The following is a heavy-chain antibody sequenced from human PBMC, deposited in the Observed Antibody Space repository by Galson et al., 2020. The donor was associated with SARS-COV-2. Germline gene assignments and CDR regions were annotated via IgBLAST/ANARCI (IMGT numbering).Heavy chain of an antibody. J-gene: IGHJ5*02. D-gene: IGHD2-21*02. CDR1: GGSINSTTNY. CDR2: IFYSGTT. Sequence: SETLSLTCIVSGGSINSTTNYWDWIRQSPGTGLEWIGGIFYSGTTYYNPYLRSRVTISIDTSKNEFSLKMKSVTAADTAIYYCARDLISGGDGGWFDPWGQGTLVTVSS. V-gene: IGHV4-39*07. CDR3: ARDLISGGDGGWFDP.